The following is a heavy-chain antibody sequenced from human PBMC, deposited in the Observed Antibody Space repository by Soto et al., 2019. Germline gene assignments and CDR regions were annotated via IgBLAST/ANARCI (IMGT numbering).Heavy chain of an antibody. Sequence: QVQLVQSGAEVKKPGASVKVSCKASGYTFTSYGITWVRQAPGQGLEWMGWISGYNGITNYAQKLKGRVTMTTDTSTSTAYMELRSLRSDDTAVYYCARDPTIFGVVQNYGVDVWGQGTTVTVSS. CDR3: ARDPTIFGVVQNYGVDV. D-gene: IGHD3-3*01. V-gene: IGHV1-18*01. CDR1: GYTFTSYG. CDR2: ISGYNGIT. J-gene: IGHJ6*02.